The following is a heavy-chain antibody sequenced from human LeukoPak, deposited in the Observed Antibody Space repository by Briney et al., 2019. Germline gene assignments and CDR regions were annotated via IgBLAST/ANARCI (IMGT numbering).Heavy chain of an antibody. CDR1: GHSIINSFY. Sequence: SETLSLTCTVSGHSIINSFYWGWIRQPPGKGLEWIGSIYQSGATYYNPSLKSRVTISLDTSKNQFSLKLNSVTAADTAVYYCARAVDSSAFSAFQHWGQGTLVTVSS. CDR2: IYQSGAT. CDR3: ARAVDSSAFSAFQH. D-gene: IGHD3-22*01. J-gene: IGHJ1*01. V-gene: IGHV4-38-2*02.